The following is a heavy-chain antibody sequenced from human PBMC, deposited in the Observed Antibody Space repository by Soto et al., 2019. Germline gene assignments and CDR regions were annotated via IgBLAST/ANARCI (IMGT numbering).Heavy chain of an antibody. CDR1: GFPFSRYD. V-gene: IGHV3-33*06. D-gene: IGHD3-10*01. Sequence: GGSLRLSCAASGFPFSRYDMHWVRQAPGKGLEWVAVLWFDGSNEYYADSVQGRFTISRDNSKNTLYLQMDSLRAEDTAVYYCAKVLYASESFDSEEAPYGMDVWGQGTTVTVYS. CDR2: LWFDGSNE. J-gene: IGHJ6*02. CDR3: AKVLYASESFDSEEAPYGMDV.